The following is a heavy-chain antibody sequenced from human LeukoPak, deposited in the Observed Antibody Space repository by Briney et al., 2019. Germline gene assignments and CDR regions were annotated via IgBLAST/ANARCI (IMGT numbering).Heavy chain of an antibody. V-gene: IGHV3-30*03. D-gene: IGHD5-18*01. CDR2: ISPDGSNK. Sequence: GGSLRLSGAAFGFTFSSYNIHWVRQGPGKGLEWVAVISPDGSNKFYADSVKGRFAISRDNAKNTLYLQVNSLRAEDTAVYYCAIQLWLLSSFDYWGQGTLVTVSS. J-gene: IGHJ4*02. CDR1: GFTFSSYN. CDR3: AIQLWLLSSFDY.